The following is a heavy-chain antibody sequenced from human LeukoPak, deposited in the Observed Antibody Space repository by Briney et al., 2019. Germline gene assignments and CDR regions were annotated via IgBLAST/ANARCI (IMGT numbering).Heavy chain of an antibody. CDR2: IYYSGST. V-gene: IGHV4-31*03. CDR3: ARLAPRITIFGVVTQYYFDY. CDR1: GGSISSGGYY. D-gene: IGHD3-3*01. Sequence: SQTLSLTCTVSGGSISSGGYYWSWIRQHPGKGLEWIGYIYYSGSTYYNPSLKSRATISVDTSKNQFSLKLSSVTAADTAVYYCARLAPRITIFGVVTQYYFDYWGQGTLVTVSS. J-gene: IGHJ4*02.